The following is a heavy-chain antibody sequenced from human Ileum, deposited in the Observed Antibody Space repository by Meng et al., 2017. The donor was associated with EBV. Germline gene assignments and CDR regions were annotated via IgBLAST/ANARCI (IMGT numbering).Heavy chain of an antibody. CDR2: MYDSDSGKA. CDR3: AYYTAGRGGVGS. J-gene: IGHJ4*02. V-gene: IGHV4-61*03. CDR1: GASGSSGGYH. D-gene: IGHD2-8*02. Sequence: LQASGPGLVKPPETLLLPCSVSGASGSSGGYHWSWIRQPPGKGLEWIGCMYDSDSGKAKYNPSLNSRVIISLDTSKNHFVLKLTSVTAADTAVYYCAYYTAGRGGVGSWGQGTLVTVSS.